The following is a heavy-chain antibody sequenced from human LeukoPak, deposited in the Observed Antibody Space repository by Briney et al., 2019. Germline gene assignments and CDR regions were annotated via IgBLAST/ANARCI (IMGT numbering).Heavy chain of an antibody. J-gene: IGHJ3*02. CDR3: ARNREVDDSNGAFDI. CDR1: GYTLTDLP. D-gene: IGHD3-22*01. Sequence: ASMKVSCKVSGYTLTDLPMHWARQAPGRGLEWMGSFDPADGETVYAQKFQGRVTMTADTSTDTVYMEPSSLRSEDTAVYYCARNREVDDSNGAFDIWGRGTMVTVSS. V-gene: IGHV1-24*01. CDR2: FDPADGET.